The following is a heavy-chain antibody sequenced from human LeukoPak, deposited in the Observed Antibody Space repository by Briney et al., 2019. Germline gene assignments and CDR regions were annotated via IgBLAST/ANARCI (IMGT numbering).Heavy chain of an antibody. CDR1: GFTFTTYW. Sequence: TGGSLRLSCAASGFTFTTYWMNWGRQATGKGLEWVANIKQDGSEQYYVDSVKGRFTISRDNAKNLLYLHMNNLRAEDTAVYYCARTIWTETTYRPFDIWGQGTMVAVSS. J-gene: IGHJ3*02. CDR3: ARTIWTETTYRPFDI. V-gene: IGHV3-7*01. D-gene: IGHD4-17*01. CDR2: IKQDGSEQ.